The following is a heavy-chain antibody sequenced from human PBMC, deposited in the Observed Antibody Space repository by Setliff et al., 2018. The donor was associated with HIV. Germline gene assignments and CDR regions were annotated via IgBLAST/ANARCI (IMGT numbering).Heavy chain of an antibody. D-gene: IGHD6-19*01. Sequence: GGSLGLSCAASGFTFSNYWMRWVRQAPGKGLEWVADIKQDGRETHYVDSVKGRFTVSRDNSKNTLYLQMNSLRAEDTAVYYCAKGDIAVAGTRFPLNDYWGQGTLVTVSS. J-gene: IGHJ4*02. CDR3: AKGDIAVAGTRFPLNDY. CDR1: GFTFSNYW. V-gene: IGHV3-7*03. CDR2: IKQDGRET.